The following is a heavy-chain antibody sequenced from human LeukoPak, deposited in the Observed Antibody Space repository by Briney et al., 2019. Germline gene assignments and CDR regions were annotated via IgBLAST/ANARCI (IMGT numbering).Heavy chain of an antibody. CDR3: AHGTMYQLDY. D-gene: IGHD2-2*01. CDR1: GFTFSDYY. CDR2: ISTSGTAV. V-gene: IGHV3-11*01. J-gene: IGHJ4*02. Sequence: GGSLRLSCAASGFTFSDYYMSWIRQAPGKGLEWVSYISTSGTAVYYADSVKGRFTISRDNAKNSLYLQMNSLRAEDTAVYYCAHGTMYQLDYWGQGTLVTVSS.